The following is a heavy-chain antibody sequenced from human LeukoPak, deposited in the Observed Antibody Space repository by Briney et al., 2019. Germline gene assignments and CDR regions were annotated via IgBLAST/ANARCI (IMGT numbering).Heavy chain of an antibody. CDR2: INHSGGT. CDR3: AREIARGYSYVLQGAFDI. J-gene: IGHJ3*02. Sequence: SDTLSLTCAVYGGSFSGFYWSWIHQPRGKGLELIGEINHSGGTNYNPSLKSRVTISVDTSKNQFSLKLSSVTAADTAVYYCAREIARGYSYVLQGAFDIWGQGTMVTVSS. CDR1: GGSFSGFY. D-gene: IGHD5-18*01. V-gene: IGHV4-34*01.